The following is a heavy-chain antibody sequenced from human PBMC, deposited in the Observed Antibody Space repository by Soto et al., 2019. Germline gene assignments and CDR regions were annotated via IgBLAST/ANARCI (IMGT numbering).Heavy chain of an antibody. CDR1: GFTFSSYA. CDR3: VRDLGYCSRMSCYMGAFDI. Sequence: PGGSLRLSCAASGFTFSSYAMHWVRQAPGKGLEWVALIWYDGSNKYYADSVKGRFTISRDNSKSTLYLQMNSLRAEDTAVYYCVRDLGYCSRMSCYMGAFDIWGQGTMVTVSS. J-gene: IGHJ3*02. V-gene: IGHV3-33*01. CDR2: IWYDGSNK. D-gene: IGHD2-2*02.